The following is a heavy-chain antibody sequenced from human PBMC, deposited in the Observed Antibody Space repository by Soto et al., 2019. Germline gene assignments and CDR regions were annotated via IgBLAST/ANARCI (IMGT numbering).Heavy chain of an antibody. CDR1: GFTVSSSY. Sequence: EVQLVESGGGLVQPGGSLRLSCAASGFTVSSSYMGWVRQAPGKGLEWLSAIYGDGNTYYADSVKGRFTIYRDNSKDTLYLQMNSLRADDTAIYYCARQVGFYWYFDLWGRGTLVTVSS. CDR2: IYGDGNT. CDR3: ARQVGFYWYFDL. V-gene: IGHV3-66*04. D-gene: IGHD1-26*01. J-gene: IGHJ2*01.